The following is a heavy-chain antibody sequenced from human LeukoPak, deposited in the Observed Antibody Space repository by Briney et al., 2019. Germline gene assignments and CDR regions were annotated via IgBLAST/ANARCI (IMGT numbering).Heavy chain of an antibody. CDR1: GYSFTSYW. V-gene: IGHV5-51*01. Sequence: GESLKISCKGSGYSFTSYWIGWVRQMPGKGLEWMGIIYPGDSDTRYSPSFQGQVTISADKSISTAYLQWSSLKAPGTAMYYCARHVVVDSTSSHFDYWGQGTLVTVSS. D-gene: IGHD2-2*01. J-gene: IGHJ4*02. CDR2: IYPGDSDT. CDR3: ARHVVVDSTSSHFDY.